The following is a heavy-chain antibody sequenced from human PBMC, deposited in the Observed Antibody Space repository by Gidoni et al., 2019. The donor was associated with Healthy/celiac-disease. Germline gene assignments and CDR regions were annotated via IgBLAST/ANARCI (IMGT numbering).Heavy chain of an antibody. CDR2: IYYSGST. Sequence: QVQLQESGPGLVKPSQTLSLTCTVSGGSISSGGYYWSWIRQHPGKGLEWIGYIYYSGSTYYNPSLKSRVTISVDTSKNQFSLKLSSVTAADTAVYYCARVKSGPYYYYGMDVWGQGTTVTVSS. J-gene: IGHJ6*02. V-gene: IGHV4-31*03. D-gene: IGHD6-25*01. CDR1: GGSISSGGYY. CDR3: ARVKSGPYYYYGMDV.